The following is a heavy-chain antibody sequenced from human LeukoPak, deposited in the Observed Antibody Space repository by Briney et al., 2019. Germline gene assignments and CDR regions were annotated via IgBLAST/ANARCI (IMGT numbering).Heavy chain of an antibody. D-gene: IGHD4/OR15-4a*01. V-gene: IGHV3-7*03. J-gene: IGHJ4*02. CDR2: IRQDGSVK. Sequence: PGGSLRLSCAASGFTFSGYWMMWIRQTPGKGLEWVANIRQDGSVKQYVDSVKGRFTISRDNSKNTLYLQMNSLRAEDTAVYYCARRAGAYSHPYDYWGQGTLVTVSS. CDR3: ARRAGAYSHPYDY. CDR1: GFTFSGYW.